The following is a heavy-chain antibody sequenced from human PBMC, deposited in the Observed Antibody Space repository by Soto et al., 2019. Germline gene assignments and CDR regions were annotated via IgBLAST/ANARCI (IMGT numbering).Heavy chain of an antibody. D-gene: IGHD6-19*01. CDR1: GYTFTSYY. V-gene: IGHV1-46*01. CDR2: INPSGGST. Sequence: ASVKVSCKASGYTFTSYYMHWVRQAPGQGLEWMGIINPSGGSTSYAQKFQGRVTMTRDTSTSTVYMELSSLRSEDTAVYYCARESYSSGWYGMGIDYWGQGTLVTVSS. CDR3: ARESYSSGWYGMGIDY. J-gene: IGHJ4*02.